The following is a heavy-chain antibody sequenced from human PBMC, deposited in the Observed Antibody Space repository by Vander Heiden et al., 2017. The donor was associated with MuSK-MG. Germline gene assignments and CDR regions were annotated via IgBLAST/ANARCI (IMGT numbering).Heavy chain of an antibody. V-gene: IGHV3-23*01. Sequence: EVPLLESGAALVHPGGSLRLSCAASGFTFRGYAMSSVRPAPGRALAWVSSIRVRCGNTYYEGSVQGRFTISRDKSKNTVALQRNSLRAEDTAVYYCAKCNWNDVGWFDPWGQGTLVTVSS. CDR1: GFTFRGYA. J-gene: IGHJ5*02. D-gene: IGHD1-20*01. CDR3: AKCNWNDVGWFDP. CDR2: IRVRCGNT.